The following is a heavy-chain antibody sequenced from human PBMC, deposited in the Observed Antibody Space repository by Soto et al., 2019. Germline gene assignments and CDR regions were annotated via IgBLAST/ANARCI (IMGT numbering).Heavy chain of an antibody. CDR1: GGSISSGGYS. V-gene: IGHV4-30-2*01. D-gene: IGHD1-26*01. CDR3: ARYSTDWFDP. Sequence: PSETLSLTCAVSGGSISSGGYSWSWIRQPPGKGLEWIGYIYHSGSTYYNPSLKSRVTISVDRSKNQFSLKLSSVTAADTAVYYCARYSTDWFDPWGQGTLVTVSS. J-gene: IGHJ5*02. CDR2: IYHSGST.